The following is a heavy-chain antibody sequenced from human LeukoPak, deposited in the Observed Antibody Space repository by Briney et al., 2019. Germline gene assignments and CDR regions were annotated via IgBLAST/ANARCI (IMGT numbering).Heavy chain of an antibody. CDR3: AKITMATTPNF. J-gene: IGHJ4*02. Sequence: GGSLRLSCAASGFTFSSYWMNWVRQASGKGLEWVSGITDSGRKTYYADSVKGRFSISRDNSRNTLYLQMSDLRAEDSAVYYCAKITMATTPNFWGQGTLVTVSS. D-gene: IGHD3-10*01. V-gene: IGHV3-23*01. CDR2: ITDSGRKT. CDR1: GFTFSSYW.